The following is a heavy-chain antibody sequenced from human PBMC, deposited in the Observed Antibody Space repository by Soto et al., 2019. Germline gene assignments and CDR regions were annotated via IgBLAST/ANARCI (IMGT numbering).Heavy chain of an antibody. V-gene: IGHV1-69*13. CDR3: AEGPTSGWLQLNWFDP. D-gene: IGHD1-1*01. CDR1: GGTFSSYT. J-gene: IGHJ5*02. CDR2: IIPIFGTA. Sequence: GASVKVSCKASGGTFSSYTISWVRQAPGQGLEWMGGIIPIFGTANYAQKFQGRVTITADESTSTAYMELSSLRSEDTAVYYCAEGPTSGWLQLNWFDPWGQGTLVTVSS.